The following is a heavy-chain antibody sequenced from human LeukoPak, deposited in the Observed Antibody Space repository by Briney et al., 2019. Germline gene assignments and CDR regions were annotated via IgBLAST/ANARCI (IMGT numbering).Heavy chain of an antibody. V-gene: IGHV4-39*02. J-gene: IGHJ4*02. D-gene: IGHD3-22*01. CDR2: IYYSGTS. CDR1: GGSISSSSYY. Sequence: SQTLSLTCTVSGGSISSSSYYWGWIRQPPGKGLEWIGSIYYSGTSSYNPSLKSRLTMSVDTSKNQFSLRLSSVTAADTAVYYCARDAENYYDSGGYRLLDYWGQGTLVTVSS. CDR3: ARDAENYYDSGGYRLLDY.